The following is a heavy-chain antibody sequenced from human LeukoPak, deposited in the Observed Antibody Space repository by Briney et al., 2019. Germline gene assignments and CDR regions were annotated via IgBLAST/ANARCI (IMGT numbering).Heavy chain of an antibody. D-gene: IGHD6-6*01. CDR1: GYTLTGYY. Sequence: ASVTVSCKASGYTLTGYYMHWVRQAPGQGLECMGWIDPNSGGTNYAQKFQGRVTMTRDMSITTAYMELSRLRSDDTAVYYCARGGTIAGRPISFFEYWGQGSLVTVSS. CDR2: IDPNSGGT. CDR3: ARGGTIAGRPISFFEY. J-gene: IGHJ4*02. V-gene: IGHV1-2*02.